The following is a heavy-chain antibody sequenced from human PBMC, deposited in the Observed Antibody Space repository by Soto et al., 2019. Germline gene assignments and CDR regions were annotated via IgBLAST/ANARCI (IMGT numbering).Heavy chain of an antibody. J-gene: IGHJ6*02. CDR1: GFTFDDYA. D-gene: IGHD6-13*01. Sequence: EVQLVESGGGLVQPGRSLRLSCAASGFTFDDYAMHWVRQAPGKGLEWVSGISWNSGTIVYADSVKGRFTISRDNAKNCLYRQMNSLRGEETAFYYCAKDMRVGSSSSRDYYGLDDWGQGTTVTFS. CDR3: AKDMRVGSSSSRDYYGLDD. V-gene: IGHV3-9*01. CDR2: ISWNSGTI.